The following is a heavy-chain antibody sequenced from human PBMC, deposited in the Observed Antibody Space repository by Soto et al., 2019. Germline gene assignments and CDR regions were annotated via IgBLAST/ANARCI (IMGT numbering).Heavy chain of an antibody. J-gene: IGHJ3*01. CDR1: GFTFSILS. CDR2: IISGRTTI. Sequence: GGSLRLSCAASGFTFSILSMNWVRQAPGKGLVWVSRIISGRTTIFYADSVKGRFTISRDNAKNTLYLQMHSLRAEDTALYFCVRDRGYPDSFDVWGRGTLVTVSS. CDR3: VRDRGYPDSFDV. D-gene: IGHD1-1*01. V-gene: IGHV3-48*04.